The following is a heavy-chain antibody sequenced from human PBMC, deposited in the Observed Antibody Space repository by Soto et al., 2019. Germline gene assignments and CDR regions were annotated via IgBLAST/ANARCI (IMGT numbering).Heavy chain of an antibody. CDR1: GFSVTTND. V-gene: IGHV3-13*01. Sequence: GSLRLPGSASGFSVTTNDMHWVRQTTGKGLEWVSAIGRIGETYYAGSVKGRFTIWRESGENSAYLQTSNLQVGDTAVYYCARRFCSGGDCPGIAFDYWSQGTLVTVYS. J-gene: IGHJ4*02. D-gene: IGHD2-21*02. CDR2: IGRIGET. CDR3: ARRFCSGGDCPGIAFDY.